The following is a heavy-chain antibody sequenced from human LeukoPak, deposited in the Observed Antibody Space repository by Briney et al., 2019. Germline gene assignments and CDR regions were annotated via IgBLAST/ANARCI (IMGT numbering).Heavy chain of an antibody. CDR2: IYHSGST. Sequence: SETLSLTCTVSGYSISSGYYWGWIRQPPGKGLEWIGSIYHSGSTYYNPSLKSRVTISVDTSKNQFSLKLSSVTAADTAVYYCARTYDFWSGYQAAWGQGTLVTVSS. J-gene: IGHJ4*02. CDR1: GYSISSGYY. V-gene: IGHV4-38-2*02. CDR3: ARTYDFWSGYQAA. D-gene: IGHD3-3*01.